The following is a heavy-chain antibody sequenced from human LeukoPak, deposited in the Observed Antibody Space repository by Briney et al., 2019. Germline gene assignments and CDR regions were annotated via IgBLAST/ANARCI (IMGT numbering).Heavy chain of an antibody. J-gene: IGHJ4*02. D-gene: IGHD3-10*01. CDR3: AKAEWGVFDY. Sequence: GGSLRLSCAASGFTISSYAMSWVRQAPGKGLEWVSSISSSGGFSYYADSVKGRFTISRDDSKNTVSLQMNSLRAEDTAVYYCAKAEWGVFDYWGQGTLVTVSS. CDR2: ISSSGGFS. V-gene: IGHV3-23*01. CDR1: GFTISSYA.